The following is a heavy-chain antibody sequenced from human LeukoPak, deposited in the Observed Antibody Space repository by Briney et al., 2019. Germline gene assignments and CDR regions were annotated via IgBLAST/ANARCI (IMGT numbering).Heavy chain of an antibody. CDR2: ISAYNGNT. D-gene: IGHD4-17*01. J-gene: IGHJ4*02. CDR1: GYTFTSYY. Sequence: ASVKVSCKASGYTFTSYYMHWVRQAPGQGLEWMGWISAYNGNTNYAQKLQGRVTMTTDTSTSTAYMELRSLRSDDTAMYYCARDPYGDPDYWGQGTLVTVSS. CDR3: ARDPYGDPDY. V-gene: IGHV1-18*04.